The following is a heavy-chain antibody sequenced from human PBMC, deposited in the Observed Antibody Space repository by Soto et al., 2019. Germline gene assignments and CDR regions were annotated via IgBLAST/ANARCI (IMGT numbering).Heavy chain of an antibody. CDR1: GGSISSGGYY. CDR2: IYYSGST. V-gene: IGHV4-31*03. J-gene: IGHJ5*02. Sequence: SETLSLTCTVSGGSISSGGYYWSWIRQHPGKGLEWIGYIYYSGSTYYNPSLKSRVTISVDTSKNQFSLKLSSVTATDTAVYYCARAWYYYDSSGYSRNNWFDPWGQGTLVTVSS. CDR3: ARAWYYYDSSGYSRNNWFDP. D-gene: IGHD3-22*01.